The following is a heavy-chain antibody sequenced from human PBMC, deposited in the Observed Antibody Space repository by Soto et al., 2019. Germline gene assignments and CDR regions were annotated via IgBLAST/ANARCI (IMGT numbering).Heavy chain of an antibody. CDR1: GYTFTSYG. CDR2: ISAYNGNT. Sequence: ASVKVSFKASGYTFTSYGISWVRQAPGQGLEWMGWISAYNGNTNYAQKLQGRVTMTTDTSTSTAYMELRSLRSDDTAVYYCARFPDILTGYYPPDFWGQGTLVTVSS. D-gene: IGHD3-9*01. CDR3: ARFPDILTGYYPPDF. J-gene: IGHJ4*02. V-gene: IGHV1-18*01.